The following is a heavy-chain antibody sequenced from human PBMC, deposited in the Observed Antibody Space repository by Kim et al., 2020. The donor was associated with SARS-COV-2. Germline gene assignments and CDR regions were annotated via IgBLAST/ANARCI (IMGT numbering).Heavy chain of an antibody. Sequence: SETLSLTCAVYGGSFSGYYWSWIRQPPGKGLEWIGEINHSGSTNYNPSLKSRVTISVDTSKNQFSLKLSSVTAADTAVYYCARGAYYYDSSGYYYVQVPFDYWGQGTLVTVSS. J-gene: IGHJ4*02. D-gene: IGHD3-22*01. V-gene: IGHV4-34*01. CDR3: ARGAYYYDSSGYYYVQVPFDY. CDR2: INHSGST. CDR1: GGSFSGYY.